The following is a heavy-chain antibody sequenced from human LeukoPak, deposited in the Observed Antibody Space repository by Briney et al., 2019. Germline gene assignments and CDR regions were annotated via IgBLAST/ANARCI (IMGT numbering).Heavy chain of an antibody. CDR1: GGSFSGYY. Sequence: PSETLSLTCAVYGGSFSGYYWSWIRQPPGKGLEWIGGINHSGSTNYNPSLKSRVTISVDTSKNQFSLKLSSVTAADTAVYYCARGSEGAFDYWGQGTLVTVSS. CDR3: ARGSEGAFDY. CDR2: INHSGST. V-gene: IGHV4-34*01. J-gene: IGHJ4*02.